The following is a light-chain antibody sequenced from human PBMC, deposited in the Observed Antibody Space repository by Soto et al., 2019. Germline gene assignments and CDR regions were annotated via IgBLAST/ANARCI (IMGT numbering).Light chain of an antibody. J-gene: IGKJ3*01. CDR1: QSIASY. CDR2: DSF. V-gene: IGKV3-11*01. Sequence: EIGLTQTPATLSLSPGERATLSCRASQSIASYLNWYQHRPGQAPRLLIYDSFNRATGIPARFSGSGSGTDFTLTISSLEPEDFAVYYCQQRASWPITFGPGTKVDIK. CDR3: QQRASWPIT.